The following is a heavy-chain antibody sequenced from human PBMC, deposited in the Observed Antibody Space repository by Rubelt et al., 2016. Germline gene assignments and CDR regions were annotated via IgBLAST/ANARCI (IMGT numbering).Heavy chain of an antibody. V-gene: IGHV3-73*01. CDR1: GFNLGDAS. Sequence: EVHLVESGGGLVKPGGSLRLSCAASGFNLGDASMNWVRQAPGKGLEWVGRIRSNANSYATAYAASVKGRFTISGDDSKNTADLQMNSLKSEDTAVYDCTTQNDYGDYWGQGTLVTVSS. J-gene: IGHJ4*02. CDR2: IRSNANSYAT. CDR3: TTQNDYGDY.